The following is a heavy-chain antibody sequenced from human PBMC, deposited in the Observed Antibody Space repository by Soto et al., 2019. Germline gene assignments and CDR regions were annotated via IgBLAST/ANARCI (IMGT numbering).Heavy chain of an antibody. Sequence: GGSLRLSCAASGFTFSSYGMHWVRQAPGKGLEWVAVIWYDGSNKYYADSVKGRFTISRDNSKNTLYLQMNSLRAEDTAVYYCARGAGSLDALDYWGQGTLVTVSS. CDR2: IWYDGSNK. CDR1: GFTFSSYG. CDR3: ARGAGSLDALDY. D-gene: IGHD1-26*01. J-gene: IGHJ4*02. V-gene: IGHV3-33*01.